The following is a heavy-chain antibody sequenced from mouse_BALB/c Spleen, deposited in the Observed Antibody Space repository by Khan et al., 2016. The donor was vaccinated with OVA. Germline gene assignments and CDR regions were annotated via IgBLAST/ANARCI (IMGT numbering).Heavy chain of an antibody. CDR3: ARRTTDYAMDY. D-gene: IGHD2-14*01. V-gene: IGHV1-4*01. J-gene: IGHJ4*01. CDR2: INPRTSYT. CDR1: GYTFTSIT. Sequence: QVQLKQSGAELARPGASVKMSCQASGYTFTSITMHWVKQRPGQGLEWIGYINPRTSYTNYNQKFKDKATLTADKSSSTAYMQLSSLTSEDSAVYYCARRTTDYAMDYWGQGTSVTVSS.